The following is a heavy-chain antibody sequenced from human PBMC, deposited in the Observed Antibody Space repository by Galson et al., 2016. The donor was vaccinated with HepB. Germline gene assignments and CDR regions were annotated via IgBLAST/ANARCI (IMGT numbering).Heavy chain of an antibody. Sequence: SLRLSCAASGFTFSDYYMSWIRQAPGKGLEWVSYISPTSNDINFADSVVGQFSISRDNAKNSLYLQMHSLRGEDTAVYYCAKGRWDFDSWGQGTLVTVSS. CDR2: ISPTSNDI. CDR3: AKGRWDFDS. CDR1: GFTFSDYY. D-gene: IGHD5-24*01. J-gene: IGHJ4*02. V-gene: IGHV3-11*06.